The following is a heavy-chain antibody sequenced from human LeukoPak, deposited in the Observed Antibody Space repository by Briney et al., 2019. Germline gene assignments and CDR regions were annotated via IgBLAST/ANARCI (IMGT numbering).Heavy chain of an antibody. CDR3: ARDRDDYGDYYFDY. CDR2: IYYRSKWYN. CDR1: GDSVSSKNGA. Sequence: SQTLSLTCASSGDSVSSKNGAWNWIRQSPSRGLEWLGRIYYRSKWYNDYAVSVKSRITITPDTSKNQFSLQLNSVTPEDTAVYYCARDRDDYGDYYFDYWGQGTLVTVSS. J-gene: IGHJ4*02. D-gene: IGHD4-17*01. V-gene: IGHV6-1*01.